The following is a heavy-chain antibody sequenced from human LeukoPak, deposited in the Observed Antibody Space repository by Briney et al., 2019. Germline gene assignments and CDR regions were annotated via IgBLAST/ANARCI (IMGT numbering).Heavy chain of an antibody. CDR2: ISGSGGST. D-gene: IGHD6-19*01. CDR3: AKLQSSGWTFGYFDY. J-gene: IGHJ4*02. V-gene: IGHV3-23*01. CDR1: GFTFSSYA. Sequence: GGSLRLSCAASGFTFSSYAMSWVRQAPGKGLEWVSAISGSGGSTYYADSAKGRFTISRDNSKNTLYLQMNSLRAEDTAVYYCAKLQSSGWTFGYFDYWGQGTLVTVSS.